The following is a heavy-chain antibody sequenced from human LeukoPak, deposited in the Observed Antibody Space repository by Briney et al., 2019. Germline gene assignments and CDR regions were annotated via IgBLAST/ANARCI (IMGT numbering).Heavy chain of an antibody. CDR1: GFTFTDYY. V-gene: IGHV3-11*01. CDR3: ARARDSASGWFDP. CDR2: ISHTGNSI. Sequence: GGSLRLSCAASGFTFTDYYMSWIRQAPGKGPEWVSYISHTGNSIRYADSVKSRFTISRDNAKNSVSLQMNSLRAEDTAVYYCARARDSASGWFDPWGQGTLVTVSS. J-gene: IGHJ5*02.